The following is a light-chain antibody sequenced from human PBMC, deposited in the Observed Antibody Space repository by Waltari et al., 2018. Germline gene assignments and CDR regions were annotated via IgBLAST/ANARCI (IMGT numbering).Light chain of an antibody. J-gene: IGKJ1*01. V-gene: IGKV1-27*01. Sequence: DIQMTQSPSSRSATVGDRVTITCRASQGITNYLAWYQHKPGKVPKLLIYAASTLQSGVPSRFSGSGSGTDFTLTISSLQPEDVATYYCQKYDSAPRTFGQGTKVEIK. CDR2: AAS. CDR3: QKYDSAPRT. CDR1: QGITNY.